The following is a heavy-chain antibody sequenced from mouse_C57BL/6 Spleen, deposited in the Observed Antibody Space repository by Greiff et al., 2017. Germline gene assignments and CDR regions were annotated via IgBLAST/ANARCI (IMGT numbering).Heavy chain of an antibody. J-gene: IGHJ3*01. Sequence: EVQRVESGGDLVKPGGSLKLSCAASGFTFSSYGMSWVRQTPDKRLEWVATISSGGSYTYYPDSVKGRFTISRDNAKNTLYLQMSSLKSEDTAMYYCARREGGGSSPRFAYWGQGTLVTVSA. CDR3: ARREGGGSSPRFAY. D-gene: IGHD1-1*01. CDR2: ISSGGSYT. V-gene: IGHV5-6*01. CDR1: GFTFSSYG.